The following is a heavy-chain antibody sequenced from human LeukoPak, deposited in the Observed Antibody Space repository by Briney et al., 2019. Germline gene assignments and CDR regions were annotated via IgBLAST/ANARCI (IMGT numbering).Heavy chain of an antibody. CDR2: ISGSGGST. Sequence: GGSLRLSCAASGFTFTIYAMNWVRQAPGKGLEWVSTISGSGGSTYYADSVKGRFTISRDNAKNSLYLQMNSLRAEDTAVYYCARVSSSWYEYFQHWGQGTLVTVSS. D-gene: IGHD6-13*01. CDR3: ARVSSSWYEYFQH. V-gene: IGHV3-23*01. CDR1: GFTFTIYA. J-gene: IGHJ1*01.